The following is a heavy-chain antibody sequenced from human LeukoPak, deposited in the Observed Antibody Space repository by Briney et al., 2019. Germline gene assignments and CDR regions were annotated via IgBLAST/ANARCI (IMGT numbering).Heavy chain of an antibody. Sequence: GASIKVSCKASGYTFTSYGITWVRQAPGQGLEWMGWISGYNGNTNYAQKIRGRVTMTTDTSTSTAHMELRSLRSDDTAVYYCARGNYDILTGPRRTDAFDIWGQGTKVTVSS. D-gene: IGHD3-9*01. V-gene: IGHV1-18*01. CDR2: ISGYNGNT. CDR1: GYTFTSYG. CDR3: ARGNYDILTGPRRTDAFDI. J-gene: IGHJ3*02.